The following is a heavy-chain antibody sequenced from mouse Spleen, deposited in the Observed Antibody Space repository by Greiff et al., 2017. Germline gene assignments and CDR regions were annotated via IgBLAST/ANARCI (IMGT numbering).Heavy chain of an antibody. Sequence: QVQLQQSGAELAKPGASVKMSCKASGYTFTSYWMHWVKQRPGQGLEWIGYINPSTGYTEYNQKFKDKATLTADKSSSTAYMQLSSLTSEDSAVYYCARRWTGHWYFDVWGAGTTVTVSS. V-gene: IGHV1-7*01. J-gene: IGHJ1*01. CDR2: INPSTGYT. CDR1: GYTFTSYW. D-gene: IGHD4-1*01. CDR3: ARRWTGHWYFDV.